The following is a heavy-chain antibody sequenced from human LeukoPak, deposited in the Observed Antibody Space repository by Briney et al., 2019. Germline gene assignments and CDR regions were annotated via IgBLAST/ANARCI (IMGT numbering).Heavy chain of an antibody. CDR3: AKSPGTTLQDAFDA. Sequence: GESLKISCKGSGYSFSRYWIGWVRQMPGKGLEWMGIIYPDDSETRYSPSSQGQVSFSADTSITTAYLQWSSLETSDTAMYYCAKSPGTTLQDAFDAWGQGTMVTVSS. CDR1: GYSFSRYW. V-gene: IGHV5-51*01. D-gene: IGHD1-14*01. J-gene: IGHJ3*01. CDR2: IYPDDSET.